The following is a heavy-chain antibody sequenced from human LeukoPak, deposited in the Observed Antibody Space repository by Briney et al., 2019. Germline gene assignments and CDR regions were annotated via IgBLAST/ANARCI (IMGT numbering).Heavy chain of an antibody. V-gene: IGHV1-2*02. CDR3: AGEVVPAAPRDY. CDR2: INPNSGGT. Sequence: ASVKVSCKASGYTFTSYYMHWVRQAPGQGREWMGWINPNSGGTNYAQKFQGRVTMTRDTSISTAYMELSRLRSDETAVYYSAGEVVPAAPRDYWGQGTLVTVSS. J-gene: IGHJ4*02. CDR1: GYTFTSYY. D-gene: IGHD2-2*01.